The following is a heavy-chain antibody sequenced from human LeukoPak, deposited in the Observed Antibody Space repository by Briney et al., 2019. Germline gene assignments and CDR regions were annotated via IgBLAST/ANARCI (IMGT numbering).Heavy chain of an antibody. V-gene: IGHV3-7*03. CDR3: ARDLPITMVRGVKQGWFDP. CDR1: GFTFSNYW. J-gene: IGHJ5*02. Sequence: PGGSLRLSCAASGFTFSNYWMNWVRQAPGKGLEWVANIKQDGSEKYYVDSVKGRFTISRDNAKNSLYLQMSSLRAEDTAVYYCARDLPITMVRGVKQGWFDPWGQGTLVTVSS. D-gene: IGHD3-10*01. CDR2: IKQDGSEK.